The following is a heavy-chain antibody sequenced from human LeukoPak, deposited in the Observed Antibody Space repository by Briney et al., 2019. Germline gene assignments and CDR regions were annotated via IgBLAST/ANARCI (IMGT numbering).Heavy chain of an antibody. CDR2: IWYDGSNK. V-gene: IGHV3-33*01. CDR3: ASHGGRSWSNYYYYGMDV. Sequence: PGGSLRLSCAASGFTFSSYGMHWVRQAPGKGLEWVAVIWYDGSNKYYADSVKGRFTISRDNSKNTLYLQMSSLRAEDTAVYYCASHGGRSWSNYYYYGMDVWGQGTTVTVSS. J-gene: IGHJ6*02. CDR1: GFTFSSYG. D-gene: IGHD6-13*01.